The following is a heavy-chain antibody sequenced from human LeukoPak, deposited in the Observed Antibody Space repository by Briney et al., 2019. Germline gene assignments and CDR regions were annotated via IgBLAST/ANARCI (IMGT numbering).Heavy chain of an antibody. CDR2: IYYSGST. V-gene: IGHV4-59*01. Sequence: SETLSLTCTVSGGSISSYYWSWIRRPPGKGLEWIGYIYYSGSTNYNPSLKSRVTISVDTSKNQFSLKLSSVTAADTAVYYCARATGITIFGVVTWFDPWGQGTLVTVSS. CDR3: ARATGITIFGVVTWFDP. D-gene: IGHD3-3*01. J-gene: IGHJ5*02. CDR1: GGSISSYY.